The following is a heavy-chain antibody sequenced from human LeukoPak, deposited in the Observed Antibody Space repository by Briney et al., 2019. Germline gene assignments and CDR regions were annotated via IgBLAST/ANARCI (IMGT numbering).Heavy chain of an antibody. J-gene: IGHJ1*01. CDR3: ARGVTGGWYGDFQH. D-gene: IGHD6-19*01. Sequence: PSETLSLTCTVSGGSINTYFWSWIRQPPGQGLECIGYIYYSGSTNYNPSLKSRVTISVDTSKNQFSLKLSSVTAADTAAYYCARGVTGGWYGDFQHWGQGTLVTVSS. CDR2: IYYSGST. CDR1: GGSINTYF. V-gene: IGHV4-59*01.